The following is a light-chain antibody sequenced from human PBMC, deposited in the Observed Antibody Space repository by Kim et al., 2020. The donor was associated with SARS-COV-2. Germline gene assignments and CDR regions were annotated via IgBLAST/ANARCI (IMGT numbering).Light chain of an antibody. CDR1: QSVSSN. Sequence: SVSPGERATHSCRASQSVSSNLAWYQQKPGQPPRLLIYGASTRATGIPARFSGSASGTEFTLTISSLQSEDFAVYFCQQYKTWPLTFGGGTKLEI. CDR3: QQYKTWPLT. V-gene: IGKV3-15*01. J-gene: IGKJ4*01. CDR2: GAS.